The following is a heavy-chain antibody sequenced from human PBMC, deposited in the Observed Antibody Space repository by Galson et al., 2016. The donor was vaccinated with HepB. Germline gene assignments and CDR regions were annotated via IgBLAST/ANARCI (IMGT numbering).Heavy chain of an antibody. CDR2: IFPLFGTA. Sequence: SVKVSCTASGGTFSTYAINWVRQAPGQGLEWMGGIFPLFGTATYAQKFQGRVTITADESTSTAYMELSSLRSEDAAVYSCARVGTQSLVGVRYYFHYWGQGTLVTVSS. CDR1: GGTFSTYA. V-gene: IGHV1-69*13. J-gene: IGHJ4*02. CDR3: ARVGTQSLVGVRYYFHY. D-gene: IGHD6-19*01.